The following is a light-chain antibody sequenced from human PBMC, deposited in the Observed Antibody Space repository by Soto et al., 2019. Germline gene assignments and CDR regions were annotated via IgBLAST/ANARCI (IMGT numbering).Light chain of an antibody. V-gene: IGLV1-51*01. CDR3: GAWDHSLNVGV. CDR1: SSNIGSNY. Sequence: QSVLTQPPSLSAAPGQKGIISCSGSSSNIGSNYVSWYQQLPGTAPKLLIYDKNERPSGIPDRFSASKSCTSATLGINGLQSGDEADYYCGAWDHSLNVGVFGGGTKLTVL. CDR2: DKN. J-gene: IGLJ3*02.